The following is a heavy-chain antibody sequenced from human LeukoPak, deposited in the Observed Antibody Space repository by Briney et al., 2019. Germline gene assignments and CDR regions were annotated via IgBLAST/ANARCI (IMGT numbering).Heavy chain of an antibody. V-gene: IGHV1-69*01. CDR1: GGTLSSYT. CDR3: ASDSRIEIGAYYFDY. CDR2: IIPVFGSA. D-gene: IGHD2/OR15-2a*01. J-gene: IGHJ4*02. Sequence: SVKVSCKASGGTLSSYTISWVRQAPGQGLEWMGGIIPVFGSANYAQKFQGRVTITADESTSTAYMERSSLRFEDTAVYYCASDSRIEIGAYYFDYWGQGTLVTVSS.